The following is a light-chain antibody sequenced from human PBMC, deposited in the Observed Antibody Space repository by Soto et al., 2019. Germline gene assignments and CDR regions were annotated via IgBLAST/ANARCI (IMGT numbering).Light chain of an antibody. CDR2: DVS. Sequence: DIVMTQTPLSLSVTAGQSASISSTSRQSLLHRGGKTYLYWFLRKPGHPPQLLFYDVSTQYLAVSDMFSSSRTGTDFTLTISRVEAGDVGLYHCMQSIKLPFTFSQWTK. CDR1: QSLLHRGGKTY. V-gene: IGKV2D-29*01. J-gene: IGKJ2*01. CDR3: MQSIKLPFT.